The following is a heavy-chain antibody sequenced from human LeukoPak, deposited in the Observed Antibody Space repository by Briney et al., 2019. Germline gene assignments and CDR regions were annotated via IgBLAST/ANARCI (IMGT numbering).Heavy chain of an antibody. V-gene: IGHV3-23*01. CDR3: AKRKNSGRDY. CDR1: GFTFSSYA. J-gene: IGHJ4*02. D-gene: IGHD6-19*01. CDR2: ISGSGGST. Sequence: TGGSLRLSCAASGFTFSSYAMSWVRQAPGKGLAWVSAISGSGGSTYYADSVKGRFTISRDNSKNTLYLQMNSLRAEDTAVYYCAKRKNSGRDYWGQGTLVTVSS.